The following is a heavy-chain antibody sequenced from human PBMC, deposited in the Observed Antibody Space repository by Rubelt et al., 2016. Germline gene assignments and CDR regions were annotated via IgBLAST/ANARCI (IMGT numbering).Heavy chain of an antibody. CDR3: AREETSVNSYSYGSYPYDY. CDR1: GFTFSSYG. D-gene: IGHD5-18*01. CDR2: ISYDGSNK. Sequence: RLSCAASGFTFSSYGMHWVRQAPGKGLEWVAVISYDGSNKYYADSVKGRFTISRDNSKNTLYLQMNSLRAEDTAVYYCAREETSVNSYSYGSYPYDYWGQGTLVTVSS. J-gene: IGHJ4*02. V-gene: IGHV3-30*03.